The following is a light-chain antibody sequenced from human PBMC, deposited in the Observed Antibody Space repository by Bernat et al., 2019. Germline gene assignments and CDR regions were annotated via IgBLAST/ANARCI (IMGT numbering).Light chain of an antibody. V-gene: IGKV1-9*01. Sequence: DIQLTQSPSFLSASVGDRVTITCRASQVIGTYLAWYHQKPGKAPHLLIYGASTLQSGVPSRFSGSGSGTEFTLTISSLQPEDSATYYCQQLDNFPITFGRRKLLEIQ. CDR1: QVIGTY. J-gene: IGKJ5*01. CDR2: GAS. CDR3: QQLDNFPIT.